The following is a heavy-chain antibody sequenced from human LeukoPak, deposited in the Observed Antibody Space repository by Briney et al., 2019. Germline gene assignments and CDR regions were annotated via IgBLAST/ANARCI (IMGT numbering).Heavy chain of an antibody. V-gene: IGHV3-30*04. Sequence: GGSLRLSCAASGFTFSSYAMHWVRQAPGKGLEWVAVISYDGSNKYYADSVKGRLTISRDNSKNTLYLQMNSLRAEDTAVYYCARGLGSWNREAASDYWGQGTLVTVSS. CDR1: GFTFSSYA. J-gene: IGHJ4*02. CDR3: ARGLGSWNREAASDY. CDR2: ISYDGSNK. D-gene: IGHD3-10*01.